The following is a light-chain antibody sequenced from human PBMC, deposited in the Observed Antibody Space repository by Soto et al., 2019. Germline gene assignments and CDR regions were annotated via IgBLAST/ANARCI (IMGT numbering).Light chain of an antibody. CDR3: QQYGSSPWT. Sequence: EIVLTQSPVTMSLSPGERATLSCRDSQSVSSSYLAWYQQKPGQAPRILSYGASSRATGIPDRFSGSGSGTDVTLTISRLEPEDFAVYYCQQYGSSPWTFGQGTKVDIK. J-gene: IGKJ1*01. CDR2: GAS. CDR1: QSVSSSY. V-gene: IGKV3-20*01.